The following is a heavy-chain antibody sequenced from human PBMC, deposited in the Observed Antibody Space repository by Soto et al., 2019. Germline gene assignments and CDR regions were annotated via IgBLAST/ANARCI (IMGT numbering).Heavy chain of an antibody. V-gene: IGHV1-69*02. D-gene: IGHD2-2*01. CDR2: IIPSFTLT. CDR3: ASLFPGHGSTTICYGAGDY. J-gene: IGHJ4*02. Sequence: QVQMVQSGAEVKKPGSSVKVSCKASGASFSSYSVIWVRQAPGQGLGWMGTIIPSFTLTNYAQSSQGRVTISADRTTYTVCMQLNNLRSDDTGGYYCASLFPGHGSTTICYGAGDYWGQGTLVTVSS. CDR1: GASFSSYS.